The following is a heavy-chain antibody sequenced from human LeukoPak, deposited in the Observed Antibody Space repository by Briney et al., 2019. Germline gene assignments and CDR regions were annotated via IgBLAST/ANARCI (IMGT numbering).Heavy chain of an antibody. D-gene: IGHD3-22*01. CDR1: GFTFSSYA. J-gene: IGHJ4*02. Sequence: RTGGSLRLSCAASGFTFSSYAMSWVRQAPGKGLEWVSAISGSGGSTYYADSVKGRFTISRDNSKNTLYLQMNSLRAEDTAVYYCAKDLPTVTYYYDSSGYSSDYWGQGTLVTVSS. V-gene: IGHV3-23*01. CDR2: ISGSGGST. CDR3: AKDLPTVTYYYDSSGYSSDY.